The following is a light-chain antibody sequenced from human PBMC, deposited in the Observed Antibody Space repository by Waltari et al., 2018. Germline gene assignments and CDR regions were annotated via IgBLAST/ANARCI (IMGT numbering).Light chain of an antibody. CDR1: QSVLYSSNNMNY. V-gene: IGKV4-1*01. CDR2: WAS. CDR3: QQYYSTPWT. Sequence: DIVMTQSPDSLAVSLGERATINCKSSQSVLYSSNNMNYLAWYQKKPGQPPKLLIYWASTRESGIPDRLSGSGSGTDFTHTISSLQAEDVAVYYCQQYYSTPWTFGQGTKVEIK. J-gene: IGKJ1*01.